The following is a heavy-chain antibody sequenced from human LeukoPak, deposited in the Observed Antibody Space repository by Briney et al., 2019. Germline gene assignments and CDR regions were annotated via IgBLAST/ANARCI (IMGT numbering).Heavy chain of an antibody. J-gene: IGHJ6*02. CDR3: TRDIYPLLSGYGMDV. CDR2: ISSGGTYI. V-gene: IGHV3-21*01. CDR1: GFTFSSYS. D-gene: IGHD1-26*01. Sequence: GGSLRLSCAASGFTFSSYSMNWVRQAPGKGLEWVSSISSGGTYIYYADSVKGRFTISGDNAKNSLYLQMNSLRAEDTAVYFCTRDIYPLLSGYGMDVWGQGTTVIVSS.